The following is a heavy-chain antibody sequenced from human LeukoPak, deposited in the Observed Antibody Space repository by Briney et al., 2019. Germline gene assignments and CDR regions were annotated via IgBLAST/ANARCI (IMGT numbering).Heavy chain of an antibody. D-gene: IGHD3-10*01. Sequence: SVKVSCKASGGTFSSYAISWVRQAPGQGLEWMGGIIPIFGTANYAQKFQGRVTITTDESTSTAYMELSSLRSEATAVYYCARDRALWFGELLKSPNWFDPWGQGTLVTVSS. V-gene: IGHV1-69*05. J-gene: IGHJ5*02. CDR2: IIPIFGTA. CDR3: ARDRALWFGELLKSPNWFDP. CDR1: GGTFSSYA.